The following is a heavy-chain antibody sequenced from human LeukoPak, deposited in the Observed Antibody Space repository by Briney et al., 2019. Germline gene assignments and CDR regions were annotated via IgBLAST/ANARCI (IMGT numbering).Heavy chain of an antibody. J-gene: IGHJ4*02. CDR3: ARESDTAMVKYFDY. CDR1: GYTFTRYG. CDR2: ISAYNGNT. V-gene: IGHV1-18*01. D-gene: IGHD5-18*01. Sequence: ASVKVSCKASGYTFTRYGISWVRQAPGQGLEWMGWISAYNGNTNYAQKLQGRVTMTTDTSTSTAYMELRSLRSDDAAVYYCARESDTAMVKYFDYWGQGTLVTASS.